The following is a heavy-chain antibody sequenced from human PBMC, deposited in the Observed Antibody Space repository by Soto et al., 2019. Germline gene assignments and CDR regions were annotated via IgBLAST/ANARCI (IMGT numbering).Heavy chain of an antibody. V-gene: IGHV1-69*13. CDR2: IIPIFGTA. CDR1: GGTFSSYA. CDR3: ARAARDFWSGYSYYYYYYGMDV. J-gene: IGHJ6*02. Sequence: SVKVSCKASGGTFSSYAISWVRQAPGQGLEWMGGIIPIFGTANYAQKFQGRVTITADESTSTAYMELSSLRSEDTAVYYCARAARDFWSGYSYYYYYYGMDVWGQGTTVTVSS. D-gene: IGHD3-3*01.